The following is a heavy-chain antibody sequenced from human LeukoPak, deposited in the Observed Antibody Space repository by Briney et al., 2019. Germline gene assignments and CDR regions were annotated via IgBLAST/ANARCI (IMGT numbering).Heavy chain of an antibody. Sequence: ASVKVSCKASGGTFSSYAISWVRQAPGQGLEWMGGIIPIFGTANYAQKFQGRVTITADESTSTAYMELSSLRSEDTAVYYCARGWQLGGDLGDAFDIWGQGTMVTVSS. V-gene: IGHV1-69*01. CDR2: IIPIFGTA. D-gene: IGHD2-21*01. J-gene: IGHJ3*02. CDR1: GGTFSSYA. CDR3: ARGWQLGGDLGDAFDI.